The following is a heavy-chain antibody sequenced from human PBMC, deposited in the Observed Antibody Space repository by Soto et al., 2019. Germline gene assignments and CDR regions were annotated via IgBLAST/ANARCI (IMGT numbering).Heavy chain of an antibody. V-gene: IGHV5-51*01. D-gene: IGHD2-8*02. CDR3: ARGYCTATICDPWFDP. CDR1: GYAFSSYW. Sequence: GESLKISCHGSGYAFSSYWIAWVRQMPGKGLEWVGIIYPGDSDTRYSPSFQGQVTISVDKSITTAYLQWSSLKASDTAMYYCARGYCTATICDPWFDPWGQGTLVTVSS. J-gene: IGHJ5*02. CDR2: IYPGDSDT.